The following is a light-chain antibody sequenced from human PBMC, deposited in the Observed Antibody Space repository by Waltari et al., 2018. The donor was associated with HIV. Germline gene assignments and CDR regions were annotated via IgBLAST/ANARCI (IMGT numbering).Light chain of an antibody. J-gene: IGKJ3*01. CDR3: QSRVT. V-gene: IGKV4-1*01. CDR1: QSVLYSSNNKNY. CDR2: WAS. Sequence: DIVMTQSPDSLAVSLGEGATINCKSSQSVLYSSNNKNYLAWYQQKPGQPPKLLIYWASTRESGVPDRFSGSGSGTDFTLTISSLQAEDVAVYYCQSRVTFGPGTKVDIK.